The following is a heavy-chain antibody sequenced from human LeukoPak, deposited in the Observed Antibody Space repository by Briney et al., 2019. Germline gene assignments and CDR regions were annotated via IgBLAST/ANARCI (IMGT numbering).Heavy chain of an antibody. CDR2: IAPGNGNT. Sequence: ASVKVSCKASGYSFTAYNIHWVRQAPGQRLEWMGWIAPGNGNTKYSQKFQGRVTLTRDTSASTAYMELSSLTSEDTAVYYCASLRGGLIVPDYFDYWGQGTLVTVSS. CDR1: GYSFTAYN. V-gene: IGHV1-3*01. D-gene: IGHD2-2*01. CDR3: ASLRGGLIVPDYFDY. J-gene: IGHJ4*02.